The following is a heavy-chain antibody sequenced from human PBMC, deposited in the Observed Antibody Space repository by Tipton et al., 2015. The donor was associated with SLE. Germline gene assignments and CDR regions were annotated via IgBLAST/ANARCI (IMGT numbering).Heavy chain of an antibody. CDR2: ISYDGSNK. J-gene: IGHJ5*02. CDR1: GFTFSSFA. CDR3: ATDCDNYNCYFA. V-gene: IGHV3-30-3*01. D-gene: IGHD2-21*02. Sequence: RSLRLSCAASGFTFSSFAMHWVRQAPGKGLEWVAIISYDGSNKYYADSVKGRFTISRDNSKNTLYLQMNSLRAEDTAVYYCATDCDNYNCYFAWGQGTLVTVSS.